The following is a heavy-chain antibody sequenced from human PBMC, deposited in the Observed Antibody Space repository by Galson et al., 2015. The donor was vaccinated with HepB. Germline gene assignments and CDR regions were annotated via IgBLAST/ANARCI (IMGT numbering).Heavy chain of an antibody. V-gene: IGHV3-23*01. J-gene: IGHJ4*02. D-gene: IGHD3-22*01. CDR3: AKMDSIGFDYARRFDH. CDR2: ISASGDRT. CDR1: GFTLSNFA. Sequence: SLRLSCAGSGFAASGFTLSNFAMSWVRQAPGRGLEWVSAISASGDRTSYANSVKGRFIISRDNSKKTLYLQINSLRAEDRAIFYWAKMDSIGFDYARRFDHWGQGILVTASS.